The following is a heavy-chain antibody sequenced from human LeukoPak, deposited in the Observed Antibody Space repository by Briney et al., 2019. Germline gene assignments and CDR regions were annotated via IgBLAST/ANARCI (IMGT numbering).Heavy chain of an antibody. CDR1: GFTFDDYA. Sequence: PGGSLRLSCAASGFTFDDYAMHWVRQAPGKGLEWVSFITGDGGGTYYADSVKGRFTISRDNNKHSLYLLMNSLRTEDTAFYYCARDKETTGWLNWGQGTLVTVSS. CDR3: ARDKETTGWLN. CDR2: ITGDGGGT. D-gene: IGHD6-19*01. V-gene: IGHV3-43*02. J-gene: IGHJ4*02.